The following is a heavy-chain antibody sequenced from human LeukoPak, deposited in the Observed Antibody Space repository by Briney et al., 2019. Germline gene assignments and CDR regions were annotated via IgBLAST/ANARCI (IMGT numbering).Heavy chain of an antibody. J-gene: IGHJ4*02. D-gene: IGHD4-17*01. CDR1: GYTFTGYY. CDR2: INPNSGGT. CDR3: AREGIGMTTVSIFDY. V-gene: IGHV1-2*02. Sequence: ASVKVSCKASGYTFTGYYMHWVRQAPGQGLEWMGWINPNSGGTNYAQKFQGRVTMTRDTSISTAYMELSRLRSDDTAVYHCAREGIGMTTVSIFDYWGQGTLVTVSS.